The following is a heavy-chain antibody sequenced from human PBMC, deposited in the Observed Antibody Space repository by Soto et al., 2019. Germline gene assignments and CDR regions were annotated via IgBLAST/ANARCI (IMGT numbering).Heavy chain of an antibody. J-gene: IGHJ6*02. CDR3: ARDRGRDCMDV. V-gene: IGHV3-20*04. Sequence: EVQLVESGGGVVRPGGSLRLSCAASGFTFEDYGMSWVRQAPGKGLEWVSGINWNGGSTGYADSVKGRFTISRDNAKNYLYLQMCRLGAEDTALYYCARDRGRDCMDVWGQGTTVTVSS. CDR2: INWNGGST. CDR1: GFTFEDYG. D-gene: IGHD3-10*01.